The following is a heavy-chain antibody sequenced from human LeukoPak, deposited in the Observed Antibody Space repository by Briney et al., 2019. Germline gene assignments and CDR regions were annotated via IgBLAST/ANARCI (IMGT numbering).Heavy chain of an antibody. J-gene: IGHJ4*02. CDR2: IGGSGGNT. D-gene: IGHD2-2*01. CDR1: LLSFSSYP. Sequence: GGSLRHSCCASLLSFSSYPMRWVRQTPGKGLEGVAVIGGSGGNTSYADSVKGRFTISRDDSKNTLYLQMNSLRVEDTAIYYCAKEGCTSPSCYSNCWGQGTRVTVSS. CDR3: AKEGCTSPSCYSNC. V-gene: IGHV3-23*01.